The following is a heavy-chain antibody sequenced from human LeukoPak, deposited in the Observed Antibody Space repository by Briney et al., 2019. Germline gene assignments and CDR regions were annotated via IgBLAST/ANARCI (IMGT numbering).Heavy chain of an antibody. Sequence: SETLSLTCTVSGGSIRNSNYYWGWILQPPGKGLEWIGSVYYSGTSYYNPSLKSRVTISVDTSKNQVSLRLTSVTAADTAIYFCMRTAEVGYYSTWGQGTLVTVSS. J-gene: IGHJ1*01. CDR2: VYYSGTS. V-gene: IGHV4-39*01. CDR1: GGSIRNSNYY. D-gene: IGHD3-22*01. CDR3: MRTAEVGYYST.